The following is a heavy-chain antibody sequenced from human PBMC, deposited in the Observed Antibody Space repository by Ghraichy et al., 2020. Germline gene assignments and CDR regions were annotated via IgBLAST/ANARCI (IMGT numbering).Heavy chain of an antibody. CDR2: IYYSGST. D-gene: IGHD6-6*01. CDR1: GCSISSYY. J-gene: IGHJ6*02. Sequence: SETLSLTCTVSGCSISSYYWSWIRQPPGKGLEWIGYIYYSGSTNYNPSLKSRVTISVDTSKNQFSLKLSSVTAADTAVYYCARDRGSGAARFEGDYYYYYGMDVWGQGTTVTVSS. CDR3: ARDRGSGAARFEGDYYYYYGMDV. V-gene: IGHV4-59*01.